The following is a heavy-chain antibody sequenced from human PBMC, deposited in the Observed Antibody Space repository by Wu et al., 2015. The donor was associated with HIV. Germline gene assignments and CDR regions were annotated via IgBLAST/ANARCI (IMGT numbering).Heavy chain of an antibody. CDR1: GGTFSSYA. D-gene: IGHD4-11*01. CDR3: ARDHMTTPIRHYYYYGMDV. CDR2: IIPIFGTA. Sequence: QVQLVQSGAEVKKPGSSVKVSCKASGGTFSSYAISWVRQAPGQGLEWMGGIIPIFGTANYAQKFQGRVTITTDESTSTAYMELSSLRSEDTAVYYCARDHMTTPIRHYYYYGMDVWGQGTTVTVSS. J-gene: IGHJ6*02. V-gene: IGHV1-69*01.